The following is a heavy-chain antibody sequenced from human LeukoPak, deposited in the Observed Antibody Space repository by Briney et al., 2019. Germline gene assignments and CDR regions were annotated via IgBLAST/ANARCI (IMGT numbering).Heavy chain of an antibody. CDR3: ARDFRHRKAGGEFYGMDV. V-gene: IGHV3-74*01. J-gene: IGHJ6*02. Sequence: GGSLRLSCAASGFTFSSYWMHWVRQAPGKGLVWVSRINSDGSSTSYADSVKGRFTISRDNAKNTLYLQMNSLRAEDTAVYYCARDFRHRKAGGEFYGMDVWGQGTTVTVSS. CDR2: INSDGSST. CDR1: GFTFSSYW. D-gene: IGHD3-10*01.